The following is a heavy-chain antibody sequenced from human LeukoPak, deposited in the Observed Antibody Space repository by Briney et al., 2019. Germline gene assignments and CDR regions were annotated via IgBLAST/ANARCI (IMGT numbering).Heavy chain of an antibody. J-gene: IGHJ3*02. D-gene: IGHD4-17*01. CDR1: GGSISSGGYS. CDR3: ARGMTTVVTDAFDI. V-gene: IGHV4-30-2*01. CDR2: IYHSGST. Sequence: SETLSLTCAVSGGSISSGGYSWSWIRQPPGKGLEWIGYIYHSGSTYYNPSLKSRVTISVDRSKNQFSLKLSSVTAADTAVYYCARGMTTVVTDAFDIWGQGTMVTVSS.